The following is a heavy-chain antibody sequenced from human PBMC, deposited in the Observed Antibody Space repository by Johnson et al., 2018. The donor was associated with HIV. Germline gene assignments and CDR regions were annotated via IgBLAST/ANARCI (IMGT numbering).Heavy chain of an antibody. V-gene: IGHV3-66*01. Sequence: VQLVESGGGLIQPGGSLRLSCAASGFTVSSNYMNWVRQAPGKGLDWVSVIYSGGSTYYADSVKGRFTISRDNSKNTLYLQMNSLRAEDTAVYYCARDGESQQLPLGDAFDIWGQGTMVTVSS. D-gene: IGHD6-13*01. CDR1: GFTVSSNY. CDR3: ARDGESQQLPLGDAFDI. J-gene: IGHJ3*02. CDR2: IYSGGST.